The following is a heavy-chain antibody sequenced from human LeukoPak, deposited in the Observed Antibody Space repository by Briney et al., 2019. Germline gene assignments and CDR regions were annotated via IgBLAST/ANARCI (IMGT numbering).Heavy chain of an antibody. Sequence: SGGSLRLSCAASEFTFDDYGMSWVRQAPGKGLEWVSGINWNGGSTGYADSVKGRFTISRDNAKNSLYLRMNSLRAEDTAVYYCAKAHSSSWYMSRFDYWGQGTLVTVSS. CDR3: AKAHSSSWYMSRFDY. CDR2: INWNGGST. CDR1: EFTFDDYG. V-gene: IGHV3-20*04. J-gene: IGHJ4*02. D-gene: IGHD6-13*01.